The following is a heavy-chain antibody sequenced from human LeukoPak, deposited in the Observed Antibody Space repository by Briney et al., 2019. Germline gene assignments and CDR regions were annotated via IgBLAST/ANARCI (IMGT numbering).Heavy chain of an antibody. CDR1: GFTFSSYE. CDR3: TRDPRHFDS. J-gene: IGHJ5*01. V-gene: IGHV3-48*03. D-gene: IGHD6-6*01. CDR2: ISSSGSTI. Sequence: GGSLRLSCAASGFTFSSYEMNWVRQAPGKGLEWVSYISSSGSTIYYSDSVKGRFTISRDNAKNSLYLQMSSLRVEDTAVYYCTRDPRHFDSCGQGTLVTVSS.